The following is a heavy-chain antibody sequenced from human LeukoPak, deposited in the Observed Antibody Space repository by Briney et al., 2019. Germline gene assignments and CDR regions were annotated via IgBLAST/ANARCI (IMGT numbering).Heavy chain of an antibody. D-gene: IGHD1-26*01. J-gene: IGHJ4*02. CDR2: IYPGDSDT. V-gene: IGHV5-51*03. Sequence: PGESLKISCKGSGYSFTSYWIGWVRQMPGKDLEWMGIIYPGDSDTRYNPCFQGQVTISADKSIRTAYLQWSSLKASDTAMYYCATPLYSGSYYPFDYWGQGTLVTVSS. CDR3: ATPLYSGSYYPFDY. CDR1: GYSFTSYW.